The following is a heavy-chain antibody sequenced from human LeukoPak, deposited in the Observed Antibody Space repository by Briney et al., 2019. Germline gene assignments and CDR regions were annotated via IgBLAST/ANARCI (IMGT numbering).Heavy chain of an antibody. J-gene: IGHJ3*02. D-gene: IGHD2-2*01. CDR2: INHSGGT. CDR3: ARGPSGTLAFDI. CDR1: GGSVSGYY. Sequence: PSETLSLTCAVYGGSVSGYYWSWIRQPPGKGREWIGEINHSGGTNYNPSLKSRVTISVDTSKHQFSLKLSSVTAADTAVYYCARGPSGTLAFDIWGQGTMLTVSS. V-gene: IGHV4-34*01.